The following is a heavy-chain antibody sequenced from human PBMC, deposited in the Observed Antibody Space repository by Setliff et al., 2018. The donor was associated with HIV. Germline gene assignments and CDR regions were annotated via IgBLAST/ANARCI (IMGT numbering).Heavy chain of an antibody. J-gene: IGHJ4*02. Sequence: SETLSLTCAVYGGSLSGYYWSWIRQPPGKGLEWIGYVYHSGSTNYNPSLKSRVTISVDTSKNQFSMKLRSVTAADTAVYYCARLRSELGVFDYWVQGTLVTVSS. CDR3: ARLRSELGVFDY. CDR1: GGSLSGYY. V-gene: IGHV4-59*08. D-gene: IGHD1-26*01. CDR2: VYHSGST.